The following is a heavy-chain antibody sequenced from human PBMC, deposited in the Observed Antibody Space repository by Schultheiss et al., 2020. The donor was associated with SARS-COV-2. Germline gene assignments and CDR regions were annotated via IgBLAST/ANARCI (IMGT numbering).Heavy chain of an antibody. CDR1: RFIFSDYY. J-gene: IGHJ3*02. CDR2: ISSNGGST. CDR3: AKDRFDSDAFDI. V-gene: IGHV3-64*04. D-gene: IGHD3-10*01. Sequence: GGSLRLSCAASRFIFSDYYMTWIRQAPGKGLEYVSAISSNGGSTYYADSVKGRFTISRDNSKNTLYLQMNSLRAEDTAVYYCAKDRFDSDAFDIWGQGTMVTVSS.